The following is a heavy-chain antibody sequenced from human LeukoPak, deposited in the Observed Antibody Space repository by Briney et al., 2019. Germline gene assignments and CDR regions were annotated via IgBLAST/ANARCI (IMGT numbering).Heavy chain of an antibody. V-gene: IGHV4-39*07. CDR1: GGSISSSSYY. CDR2: IYYSGST. CDR3: ARDVYDFWSGYSDNDAFDI. J-gene: IGHJ3*02. Sequence: SETLSLTCTVSGGSISSSSYYWGWIRQPPGKGLEWIGSIYYSGSTYYNPSLKSRVTISVDTSKNQFSLKLSSVTAADTAVYYCARDVYDFWSGYSDNDAFDIWGQGTMVTVSS. D-gene: IGHD3-3*01.